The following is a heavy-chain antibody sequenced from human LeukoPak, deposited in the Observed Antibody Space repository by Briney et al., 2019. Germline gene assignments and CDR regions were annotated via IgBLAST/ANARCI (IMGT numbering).Heavy chain of an antibody. CDR1: GGSFSGYY. Sequence: SETLSLTCAVYGGSFSGYYWSWIRQPPGKGLEWIGEINHSGSTNYNPSLKSRVTISVDTSKNQFSLKLSSVTAADTAVYYCARGYFWAIAVAGYYFDYWGQGTLVTVSS. J-gene: IGHJ4*02. D-gene: IGHD6-19*01. CDR3: ARGYFWAIAVAGYYFDY. CDR2: INHSGST. V-gene: IGHV4-34*01.